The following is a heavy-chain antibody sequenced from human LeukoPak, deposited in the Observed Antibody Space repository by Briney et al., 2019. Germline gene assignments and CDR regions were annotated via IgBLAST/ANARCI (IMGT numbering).Heavy chain of an antibody. CDR3: ARENGIGVVTQGFDY. J-gene: IGHJ4*02. CDR2: IYYSGST. V-gene: IGHV4-31*03. CDR1: GGSISSGGYY. D-gene: IGHD4-23*01. Sequence: SQTLSLTCTVSGGSISSGGYYWSWIRQHPGKGLEWIGYIYYSGSTYYNPSLKSRVTISVDTSKNQFSLKLSSVTAADTAVYYCARENGIGVVTQGFDYWGQGTLVTVSS.